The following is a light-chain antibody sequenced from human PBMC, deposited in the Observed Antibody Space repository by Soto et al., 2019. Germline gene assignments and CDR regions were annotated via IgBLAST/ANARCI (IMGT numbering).Light chain of an antibody. J-gene: IGKJ1*01. V-gene: IGKV3-11*01. CDR3: QQRSNWPPT. CDR2: DAS. CDR1: QSVSSY. Sequence: EIVLTQSPAILSLSPGERATLSCRASQSVSSYLAWYQQKPGQAPRLLIYDASNRATGIPARSSGSGSGTDFTLTISSLEPEDFAVYYCQQRSNWPPTFGQGTKVEIK.